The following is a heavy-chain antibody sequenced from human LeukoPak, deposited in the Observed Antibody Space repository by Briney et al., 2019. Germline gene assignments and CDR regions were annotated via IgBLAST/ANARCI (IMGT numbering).Heavy chain of an antibody. CDR1: GFTFSSHA. CDR3: AKAPVGDWGVSDA. J-gene: IGHJ5*02. Sequence: QPGGSLRLSCAASGFTFSSHAMSWVRQAPGKGLEWVSGISGSGSTTYYADSVKGRFTISRDHSKNTLFPQMNSLRAEDTAEYYCAKAPVGDWGVSDAWGQGTLVTVSS. D-gene: IGHD3-16*01. V-gene: IGHV3-23*01. CDR2: ISGSGSTT.